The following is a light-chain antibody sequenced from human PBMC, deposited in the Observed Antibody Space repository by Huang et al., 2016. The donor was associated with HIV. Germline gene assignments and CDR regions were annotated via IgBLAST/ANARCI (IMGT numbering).Light chain of an antibody. V-gene: IGKV1-33*01. CDR1: QDISNY. J-gene: IGKJ3*01. Sequence: DIQMTQSPSSLSASVGDRVTITCQASQDISNYLNWYQQKPGKAPKLLIYDASNLETGVPSRFSGSVSGTHLTFTISSLQPEDIPTYYCQQYDNLPLFTFGPGTKVDIK. CDR2: DAS. CDR3: QQYDNLPLFT.